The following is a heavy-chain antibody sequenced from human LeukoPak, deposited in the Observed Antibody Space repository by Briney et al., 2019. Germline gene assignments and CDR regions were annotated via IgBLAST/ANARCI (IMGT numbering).Heavy chain of an antibody. CDR3: ARDTLYGGNSFFGFDY. CDR1: GYTFTSYG. D-gene: IGHD4-23*01. Sequence: GASVKVSCKASGYTFTSYGISWVRQAPGQGLEWMGWISAYNGNTNYAQKLQGRVTMTTDTSTSTAYMELRSLRSDDTAVYYCARDTLYGGNSFFGFDYWGQGTLVTVSS. J-gene: IGHJ4*02. V-gene: IGHV1-18*01. CDR2: ISAYNGNT.